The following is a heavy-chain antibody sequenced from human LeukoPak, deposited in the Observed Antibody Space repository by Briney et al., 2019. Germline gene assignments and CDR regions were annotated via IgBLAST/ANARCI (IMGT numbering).Heavy chain of an antibody. CDR2: IYPGDSDT. CDR1: GYNFPIYW. Sequence: GESLKISCKGSGYNFPIYWIGWVRQMPGKGLEWMGIIYPGDSDTRYSPSFQGQVTISADKSISTAFLQWSSLKASDTAMYYCARLPAERYFDWQTYFLHYCAQGTLVTVSS. V-gene: IGHV5-51*01. CDR3: ARLPAERYFDWQTYFLHY. J-gene: IGHJ4*02. D-gene: IGHD3-9*01.